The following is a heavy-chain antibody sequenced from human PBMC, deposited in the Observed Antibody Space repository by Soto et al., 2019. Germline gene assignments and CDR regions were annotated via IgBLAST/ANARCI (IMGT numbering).Heavy chain of an antibody. V-gene: IGHV4-61*01. Sequence: QVQLQESGPGLVRPSETLSLTCIVSGDSISSPNYYWTRIRQSPGKGLEWIAHISYSGRSIYNPSLQSRVAVSVDASNNQFSLDVLSVTAADTVVYFCARGTTEPEYYYGLDVWGPGITVVVSS. CDR3: ARGTTEPEYYYGLDV. J-gene: IGHJ6*01. CDR2: ISYSGRS. CDR1: GDSISSPNYY. D-gene: IGHD3-10*01.